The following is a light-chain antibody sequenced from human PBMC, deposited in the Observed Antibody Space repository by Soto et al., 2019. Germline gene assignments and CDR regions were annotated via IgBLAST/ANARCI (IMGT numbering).Light chain of an antibody. J-gene: IGKJ5*01. Sequence: EIVMTQSLATLSVSPGERATLSCRAGQSVSSTLAWYQQKPGQAPRLLIYDASNRATGIPARFSGSGSGTEFTLTISSLQSEDFAVYYCQQYNNWITFGQGTRLEI. CDR2: DAS. CDR1: QSVSST. CDR3: QQYNNWIT. V-gene: IGKV3D-15*01.